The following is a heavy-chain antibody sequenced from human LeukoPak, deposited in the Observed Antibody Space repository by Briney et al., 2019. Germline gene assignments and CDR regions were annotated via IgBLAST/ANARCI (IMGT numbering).Heavy chain of an antibody. CDR3: ARGRAVAGLKFDP. D-gene: IGHD6-19*01. Sequence: GGSLRLSCAASGFTFSSYWMSWVRQAPGKGLEWVANIKQDGSEKYYADSVKGRFTISRDNAKNSLYLQMNSLRAEDTAVYYCARGRAVAGLKFDPWGQGTLVTVSS. CDR2: IKQDGSEK. CDR1: GFTFSSYW. V-gene: IGHV3-7*01. J-gene: IGHJ5*02.